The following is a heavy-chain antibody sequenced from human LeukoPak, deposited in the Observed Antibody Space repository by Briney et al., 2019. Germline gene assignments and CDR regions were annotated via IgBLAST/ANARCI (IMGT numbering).Heavy chain of an antibody. D-gene: IGHD3-9*01. J-gene: IGHJ4*02. CDR3: ARDISRLTGYYDILTGYGGDY. Sequence: GGSLRLSCAASGFTFSSYAMHWVRQAPGKGLEWAAVISYDGSNKYYADSVKGRFTISRDNSKNTLYLQMNSLRAEDTAVYYCARDISRLTGYYDILTGYGGDYWGQGTLVTVSS. V-gene: IGHV3-30-3*01. CDR2: ISYDGSNK. CDR1: GFTFSSYA.